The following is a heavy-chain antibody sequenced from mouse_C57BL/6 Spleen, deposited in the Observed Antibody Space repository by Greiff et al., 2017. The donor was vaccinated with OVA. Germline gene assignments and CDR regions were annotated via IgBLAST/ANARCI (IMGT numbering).Heavy chain of an antibody. V-gene: IGHV1-19*01. Sequence: EVQLQQSGPVLVKPGASVKMSCKASGYTFTDYYMNWVKQSHGKSLEWIGVINPYNGGTSYNQKFKGKATLTVDKSSSTAYMELNSLTSEDSAVYYCARYHYGSSFYFDYWGQGTTLTVSS. J-gene: IGHJ2*01. D-gene: IGHD1-1*01. CDR3: ARYHYGSSFYFDY. CDR1: GYTFTDYY. CDR2: INPYNGGT.